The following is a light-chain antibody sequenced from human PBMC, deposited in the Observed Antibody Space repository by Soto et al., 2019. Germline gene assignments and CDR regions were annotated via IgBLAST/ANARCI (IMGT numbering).Light chain of an antibody. J-gene: IGLJ2*01. Sequence: QSVLTQPPSASGTPGQRVTISCSGSSSNIGSNYVYRYQQLPGTAPKLLIYRNNQRPSGVPDRFSGSKSGTSASLAISGLRSEDEAHYYCATWDDSLSGVVFGGGTKLTVL. CDR3: ATWDDSLSGVV. V-gene: IGLV1-47*01. CDR2: RNN. CDR1: SSNIGSNY.